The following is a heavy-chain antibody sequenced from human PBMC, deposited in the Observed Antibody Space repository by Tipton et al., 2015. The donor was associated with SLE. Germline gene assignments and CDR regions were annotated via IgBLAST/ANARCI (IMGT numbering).Heavy chain of an antibody. CDR2: INHSGST. CDR3: ARGQSSTLPFFPFDP. Sequence: LRLSCAVYGGSFSGYYWSWIRQPPGKGLEWIGEINHSGSTNYNPSLKSRVTISVDTSKNQFSLKLSSVTAADTAVYYCARGQSSTLPFFPFDPWGQGTLVTVSS. CDR1: GGSFSGYY. J-gene: IGHJ5*02. V-gene: IGHV4-34*01. D-gene: IGHD6-13*01.